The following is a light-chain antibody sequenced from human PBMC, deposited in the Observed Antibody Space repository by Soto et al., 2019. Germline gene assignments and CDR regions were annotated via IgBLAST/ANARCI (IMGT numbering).Light chain of an antibody. V-gene: IGKV3-15*01. J-gene: IGKJ4*01. CDR1: QSVSSN. CDR2: GAS. CDR3: QQYNNLPRT. Sequence: ETVMTQSPATLSVSPWEGATLSCRASQSVSSNLVWYQHKPGQAPRLLIYGASTRATDIPARFSGSGSGTEFTLTISSLQSEDYAVYYCQQYNNLPRTFGGGTKVDIK.